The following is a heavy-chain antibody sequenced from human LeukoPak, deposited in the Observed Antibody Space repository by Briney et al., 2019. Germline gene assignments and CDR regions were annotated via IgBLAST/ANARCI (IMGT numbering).Heavy chain of an antibody. CDR3: ATDRMRSGSYVRY. V-gene: IGHV5-51*01. J-gene: IGHJ4*02. D-gene: IGHD1-26*01. Sequence: PGESLKISCKGSGYSFTSYWIGWVRQMPGKGLKWMGIIYPGDSDARYSPSFQGQVTISDDKSISTAYLQWSRLKASDTAMYYCATDRMRSGSYVRYGGQGTLVTVSS. CDR1: GYSFTSYW. CDR2: IYPGDSDA.